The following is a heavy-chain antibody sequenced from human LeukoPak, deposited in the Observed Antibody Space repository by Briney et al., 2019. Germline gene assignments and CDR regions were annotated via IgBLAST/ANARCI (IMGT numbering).Heavy chain of an antibody. Sequence: GASVKVSCKASGYTFTSYGISWVRQAPGQGIEWMGWISAYNGNTNYAQKLQGRVTMTTDTSTRTAYMELRSLRSDDTAVYYCARVLPSGGSSPRKDHWFDPRGQGTLVTVSS. D-gene: IGHD6-19*01. CDR1: GYTFTSYG. J-gene: IGHJ5*02. CDR3: ARVLPSGGSSPRKDHWFDP. V-gene: IGHV1-18*01. CDR2: ISAYNGNT.